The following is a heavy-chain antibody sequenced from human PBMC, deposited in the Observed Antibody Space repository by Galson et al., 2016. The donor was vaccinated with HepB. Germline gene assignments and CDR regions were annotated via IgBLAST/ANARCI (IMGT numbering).Heavy chain of an antibody. D-gene: IGHD2-15*01. CDR1: GFTFSSNW. Sequence: SLRLSCAASGFTFSSNWMHWVRQAPGKGLMWVSRITYDASGTSYADSVKGRLTISRDNAKNTLYLQVNSLRAEDTAVYYCTRGLGYCSGGSCHSLDYWGQGVLVTVSS. J-gene: IGHJ4*02. V-gene: IGHV3-74*01. CDR3: TRGLGYCSGGSCHSLDY. CDR2: ITYDASGT.